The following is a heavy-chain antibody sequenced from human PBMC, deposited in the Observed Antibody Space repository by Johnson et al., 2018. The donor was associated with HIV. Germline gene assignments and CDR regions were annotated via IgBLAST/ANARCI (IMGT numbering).Heavy chain of an antibody. CDR1: GFIFRDYY. V-gene: IGHV3-7*01. CDR3: AGENLPGIAVYGGAFDI. D-gene: IGHD6-19*01. CDR2: IKQDGSEK. J-gene: IGHJ3*02. Sequence: VQLVESGGGLVKPRGSLRLSCAASGFIFRDYYMSWIRQAPGKGLEWVANIKQDGSEKYYVDSVKGRFTISRDNAKNSLYVQMSSLRAEDTAVYFCAGENLPGIAVYGGAFDIWGQGTMVTVSS.